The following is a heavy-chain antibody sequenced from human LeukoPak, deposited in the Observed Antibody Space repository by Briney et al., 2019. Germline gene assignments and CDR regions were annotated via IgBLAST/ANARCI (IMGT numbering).Heavy chain of an antibody. CDR2: INPNSGGT. CDR1: GYTFTGYY. CDR3: ARAPITIFGVVKWFDP. V-gene: IGHV1-2*02. J-gene: IGHJ5*02. D-gene: IGHD3-3*01. Sequence: GASVKVSCKASGYTFTGYYMHWVRQAPGQGLEWMGWINPNSGGTNYAQKFQGRVTMTRDTSISTAYMELSRLRSDDTAVYYCARAPITIFGVVKWFDPWGQGTLVTVSS.